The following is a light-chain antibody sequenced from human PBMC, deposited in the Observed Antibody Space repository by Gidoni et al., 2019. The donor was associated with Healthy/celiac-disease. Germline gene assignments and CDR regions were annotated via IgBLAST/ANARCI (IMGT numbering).Light chain of an antibody. Sequence: DIVMNQTPLSLSVTPRQPASIACTSSHSLLHRDGRTYLYWYLQKPGQPPQLLIYEVSNRVTGVPDRFSGSGSGTDFTLKISRVEAEDVGVYYCMQSIQLPLTFGEGTKVEIK. CDR2: EVS. CDR1: HSLLHRDGRTY. J-gene: IGKJ4*01. V-gene: IGKV2D-29*01. CDR3: MQSIQLPLT.